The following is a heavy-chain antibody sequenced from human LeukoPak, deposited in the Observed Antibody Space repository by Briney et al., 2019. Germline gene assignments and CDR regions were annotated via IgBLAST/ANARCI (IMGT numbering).Heavy chain of an antibody. D-gene: IGHD3-22*01. CDR1: GGCISSGDYY. V-gene: IGHV4-30-4*01. J-gene: IGHJ4*02. CDR3: ARGPDSSGYYYFDY. Sequence: SETLSLTCTVSGGCISSGDYYWSWIRQPPGKGLEWIGYIYHSGSTHFNPSLKSRVTISVDTSKNQFSLKLSSVTAADTAVYFCARGPDSSGYYYFDYWGQGTLVTVSS. CDR2: IYHSGST.